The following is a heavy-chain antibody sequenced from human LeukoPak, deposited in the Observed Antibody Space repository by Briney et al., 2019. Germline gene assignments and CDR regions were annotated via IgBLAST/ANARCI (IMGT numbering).Heavy chain of an antibody. D-gene: IGHD6-19*01. V-gene: IGHV1-2*06. CDR3: ARDLSGWYGDFDY. CDR1: GYTFTGYY. Sequence: GAPVKVSCKASGYTFTGYYIHWVRQAPGQGLEWMGRINPNNGGTNYAQKFQGRVTMTRDTSISTAYMELSRLRSDDTAVYYCARDLSGWYGDFDYWGQGTLVTVSS. CDR2: INPNNGGT. J-gene: IGHJ4*02.